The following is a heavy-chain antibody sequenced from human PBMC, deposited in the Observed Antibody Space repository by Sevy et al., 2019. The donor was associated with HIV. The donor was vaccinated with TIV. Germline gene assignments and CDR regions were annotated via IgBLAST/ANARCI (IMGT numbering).Heavy chain of an antibody. CDR1: GYTFDNYG. V-gene: IGHV1-18*01. CDR2: ITAYNGNT. J-gene: IGHJ6*02. D-gene: IGHD6-25*01. Sequence: ASVKVSCKASGYTFDNYGISWVRQAPGQGLKWMGWITAYNGNTNYAQNLQGRVTMTTDTSTSTAYMELTNLRSGDTAVYYCARDMGWQPLPLGMDVWGQGTTVTVSS. CDR3: ARDMGWQPLPLGMDV.